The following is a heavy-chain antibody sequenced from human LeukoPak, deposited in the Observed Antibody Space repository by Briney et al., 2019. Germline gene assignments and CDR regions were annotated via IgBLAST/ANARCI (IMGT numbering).Heavy chain of an antibody. CDR3: ARIDSSGYYYDYYYYGMDV. CDR1: GYTFTSYG. J-gene: IGHJ6*02. CDR2: ISAYNDNR. D-gene: IGHD3-22*01. V-gene: IGHV1-18*01. Sequence: GASVKVSCKASGYTFTSYGISWVRQAPGQGLEWMGWISAYNDNRNYAQKLQGRVTMTTDTSTSTAYMELRSLRSAWKAVCCCARIDSSGYYYDYYYYGMDVWGQGTTVTVSS.